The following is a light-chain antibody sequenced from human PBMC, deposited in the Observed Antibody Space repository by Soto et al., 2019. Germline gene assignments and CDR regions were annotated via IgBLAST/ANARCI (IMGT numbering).Light chain of an antibody. CDR2: GAS. Sequence: ELVIRQSPAPLWVSPGERATLSCRPSQSVGSNLAWYQQKPGQAPRLPIYGASTRATGIPARFSGSGSGTEFTLTISSXQSEGFAVYYCQQYENWPRTFGQGTKVDIK. V-gene: IGKV3-15*01. J-gene: IGKJ1*01. CDR3: QQYENWPRT. CDR1: QSVGSN.